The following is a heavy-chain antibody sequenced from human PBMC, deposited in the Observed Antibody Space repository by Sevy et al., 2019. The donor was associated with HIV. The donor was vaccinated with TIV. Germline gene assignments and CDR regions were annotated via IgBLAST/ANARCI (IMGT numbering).Heavy chain of an antibody. CDR1: GYILSELS. CDR3: ATAPAHMLLADDAFDI. Sequence: AAVKVSCKVSGYILSELSVHWVGQAPGKGLERMGGFDPEDRETIYAQKFQGRVTMSEDASTDIAYMELTSLRSENSSVYYCATAPAHMLLADDAFDIWGQGTLVTVSS. V-gene: IGHV1-24*01. J-gene: IGHJ3*02. CDR2: FDPEDRET. D-gene: IGHD2-8*02.